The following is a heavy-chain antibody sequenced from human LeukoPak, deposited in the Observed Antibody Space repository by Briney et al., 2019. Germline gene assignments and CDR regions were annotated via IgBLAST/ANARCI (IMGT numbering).Heavy chain of an antibody. V-gene: IGHV4-59*01. D-gene: IGHD3-3*01. CDR3: ARAGSGYSFDY. J-gene: IGHJ4*02. CDR2: IYNSAST. Sequence: EWIGYIYNSASTNYNPSLKSRVTLSVDTSKNQLSLKLSSVTAADTAVYYCARAGSGYSFDYWGQGTLVTVSS.